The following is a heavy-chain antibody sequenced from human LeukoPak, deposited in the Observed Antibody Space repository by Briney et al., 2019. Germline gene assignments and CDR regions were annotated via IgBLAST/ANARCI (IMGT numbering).Heavy chain of an antibody. J-gene: IGHJ4*02. Sequence: ASVKVSCKASGYTFTANYIHWVRQAPGQGLEWMGWINPNGGGTNYAQKFQGWVTMTRDTSISTLYMELSRLKSDDTAVHYCARGFGSSWFDYWGQGTLVTVSS. V-gene: IGHV1-2*04. D-gene: IGHD6-13*01. CDR1: GYTFTANY. CDR2: INPNGGGT. CDR3: ARGFGSSWFDY.